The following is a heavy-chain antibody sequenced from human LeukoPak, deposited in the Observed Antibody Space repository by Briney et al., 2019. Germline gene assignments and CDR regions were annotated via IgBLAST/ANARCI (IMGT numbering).Heavy chain of an antibody. CDR2: ITPFNGNT. CDR1: GYTFTYRY. J-gene: IGHJ6*03. CDR3: ASPRRTYDFWSGYRLYYYYMDV. D-gene: IGHD3-3*01. V-gene: IGHV1-45*02. Sequence: GSSVKVSCKASGYTFTYRYLHWVRQAPGQALEWMGWITPFNGNTNYAQKFQDRVNITRDRAMSTAYMELSSLRSEDTAMYYCASPRRTYDFWSGYRLYYYYMDVWGTGTTVTVSS.